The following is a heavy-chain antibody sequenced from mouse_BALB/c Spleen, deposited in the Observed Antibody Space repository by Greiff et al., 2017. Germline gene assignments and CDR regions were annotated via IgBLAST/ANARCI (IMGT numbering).Heavy chain of an antibody. CDR3: ARGEGSTMITGFAY. J-gene: IGHJ3*01. CDR2: ISSGGST. CDR1: GFTFSSYA. V-gene: IGHV5-6-5*01. D-gene: IGHD2-4*01. Sequence: DVKLVESGGGLVKPGGSLKLSCAASGFTFSSYAMSWVRQTPEKRLEWVASISSGGSTYYPDSVKGRFTISRDNARNILYLQMSSLRSEDTAMYYCARGEGSTMITGFAYWGQGTLVTVSA.